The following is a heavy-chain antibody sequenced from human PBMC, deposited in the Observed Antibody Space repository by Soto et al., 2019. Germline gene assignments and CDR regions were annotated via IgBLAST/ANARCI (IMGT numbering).Heavy chain of an antibody. D-gene: IGHD2-15*01. CDR2: ISASTRNT. CDR1: GYTFSDYA. CDR3: VRCYCSVGSCYACWHFDL. V-gene: IGHV1-18*01. Sequence: QVQLVQSGGEVKKPGASVKVSCQASGYTFSDYAVSWVRQAPGQGLEWMGWISASTRNTDQAQNFQGRVIMTLDTSTNTAYRELRSLRSDDTAVYYCVRCYCSVGSCYACWHFDLWRRGTLVTVSS. J-gene: IGHJ2*01.